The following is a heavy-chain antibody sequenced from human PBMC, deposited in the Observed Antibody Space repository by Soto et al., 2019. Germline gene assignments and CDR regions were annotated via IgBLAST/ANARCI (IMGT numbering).Heavy chain of an antibody. V-gene: IGHV3-64D*06. J-gene: IGHJ4*02. D-gene: IGHD2-2*01. CDR3: VKGNQLLRYYFEY. CDR1: GFTFSNFA. CDR2: ITSNGDNT. Sequence: GGSLRLSCSASGFTFSNFAMHWVRQAPGKGLEYVSGITSNGDNTYHADSVQGRFTISRDNSKSTLYLQMTSLRVEDTAVYYCVKGNQLLRYYFEYWGRGALVTVSS.